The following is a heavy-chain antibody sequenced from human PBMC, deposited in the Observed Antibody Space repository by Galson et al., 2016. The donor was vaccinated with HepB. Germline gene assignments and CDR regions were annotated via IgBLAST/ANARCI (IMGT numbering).Heavy chain of an antibody. J-gene: IGHJ4*02. Sequence: PLSLTCTVSGDSIGSGVYYWSWIRRYPGQCLEWIGYINNTGSTYNNPSLESPLTISVDMAKHQFPLKVNSVTAADTAVYYCARDGVGSATPFDYWSQGTLVTVSS. V-gene: IGHV4-31*01. D-gene: IGHD5-12*01. CDR3: ARDGVGSATPFDY. CDR1: GDSIGSGVYY. CDR2: INNTGST.